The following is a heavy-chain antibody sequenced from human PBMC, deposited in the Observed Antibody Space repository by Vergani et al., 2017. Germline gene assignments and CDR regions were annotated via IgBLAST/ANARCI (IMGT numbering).Heavy chain of an antibody. V-gene: IGHV2-26*01. J-gene: IGHJ4*02. D-gene: IGHD3-22*01. CDR2: IFSNDEK. CDR3: ARIVDYYDSSGYRFDY. Sequence: QVTLKESGPVLVKPTETLTLTCTVSGFSLSNARMGVSWIRQPPGKALEWLAHIFSNDEKSYSTSLKSRLTIFKDTSKSQVVLTMTNMDPVDTATYYCARIVDYYDSSGYRFDYWGQGTLVTVSS. CDR1: GFSLSNARMG.